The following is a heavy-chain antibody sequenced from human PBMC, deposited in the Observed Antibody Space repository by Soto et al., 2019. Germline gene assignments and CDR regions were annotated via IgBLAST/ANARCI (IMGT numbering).Heavy chain of an antibody. J-gene: IGHJ6*03. D-gene: IGHD3-16*01. CDR2: INSDGSST. CDR3: ARDGGTVTTFGAHMGV. CDR1: GFTFSSYW. Sequence: EVQLVESGGGLVQPGGSLRLSCAASGFTFSSYWMHWVRQAPGKGLVWVSRINSDGSSTSYADFVKGRFTISRDNAKKSLYLQMDSRRAGDTAVYYCARDGGTVTTFGAHMGVWGKGTTVTVSS. V-gene: IGHV3-74*01.